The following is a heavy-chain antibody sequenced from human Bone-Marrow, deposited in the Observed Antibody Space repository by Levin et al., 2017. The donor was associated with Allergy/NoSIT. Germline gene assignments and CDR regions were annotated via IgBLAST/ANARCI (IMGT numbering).Heavy chain of an antibody. D-gene: IGHD2-2*02. CDR3: AKDKIPRKARYFHS. V-gene: IGHV3-43*01. Sequence: PGGSLRLSCAASGFTFDDYTMHWVRQVPGKGLDGVSLIDWDGTTTLYADSVKGRSTISRDNSKNPLYLQMNGLRTEDTAFYYCAKDKIPRKARYFHSWGQGTLVTVSS. CDR2: IDWDGTTT. CDR1: GFTFDDYT. J-gene: IGHJ4*02.